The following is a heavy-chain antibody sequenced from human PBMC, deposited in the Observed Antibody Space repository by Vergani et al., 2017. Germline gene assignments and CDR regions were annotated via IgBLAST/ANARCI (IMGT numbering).Heavy chain of an antibody. D-gene: IGHD5-12*01. CDR1: GFTFSSYG. J-gene: IGHJ6*02. V-gene: IGHV3-33*06. CDR3: AKATKSGYDHGMDV. Sequence: QVQLVESGGGVVQPGRSLRLSCAASGFTFSSYGMHWVRQAPGKGLEWVAVIWYDGSNKYYADSVKGRFTISRDNSKNTLYLQMNSLRAEDTAVYYCAKATKSGYDHGMDVWGQGTTVTVSS. CDR2: IWYDGSNK.